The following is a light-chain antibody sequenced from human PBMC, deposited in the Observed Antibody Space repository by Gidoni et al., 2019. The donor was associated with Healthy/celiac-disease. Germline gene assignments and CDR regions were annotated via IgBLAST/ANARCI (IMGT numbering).Light chain of an antibody. CDR1: SRDVGGYDF. V-gene: IGLV2-14*01. J-gene: IGLJ2*01. CDR2: DVT. CDR3: RSYTSSSTLGI. Sequence: QSALTQPASVAGSPGQSITISCSGTSRDVGGYDFVSWYQQHPGKAPKLIIYDVTNRPSGVSARFSGSKSGNPASLTISGVQAEDEAHYYCRSYTSSSTLGIFGGGTKLTVL.